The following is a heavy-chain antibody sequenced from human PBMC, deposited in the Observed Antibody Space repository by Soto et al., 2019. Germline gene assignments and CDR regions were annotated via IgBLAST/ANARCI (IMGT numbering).Heavy chain of an antibody. CDR3: ARESSSSCHDY. CDR2: ISAYNGNT. J-gene: IGHJ4*02. D-gene: IGHD6-13*01. Sequence: QVQLVQSGAEVKKPGASVKVSCKASGYTFTSYGISWVRQAPGQGLEWMGWISAYNGNTNYTQKLQGRVTMTTDTSTSTGYMELRSLRADDTAVYYCARESSSSCHDYWGQGTLVTVSS. V-gene: IGHV1-18*01. CDR1: GYTFTSYG.